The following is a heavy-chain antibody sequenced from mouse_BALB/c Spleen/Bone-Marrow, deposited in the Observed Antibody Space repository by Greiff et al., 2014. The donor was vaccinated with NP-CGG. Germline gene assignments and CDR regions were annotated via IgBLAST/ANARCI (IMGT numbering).Heavy chain of an antibody. CDR2: IDPAIGDT. Sequence: VQLQQPGAELVKPGASVKLSCTASGFNIKDTYMRWVKQRPEQGLEWVGRIDPAIGDTKYDPKSQGKATITADTSSNTAYLQLSSLTSEDTAVYYCTRTFWSFDVWGAGTTVTVSS. CDR1: GFNIKDTY. J-gene: IGHJ1*01. V-gene: IGHV14-3*02. CDR3: TRTFWSFDV.